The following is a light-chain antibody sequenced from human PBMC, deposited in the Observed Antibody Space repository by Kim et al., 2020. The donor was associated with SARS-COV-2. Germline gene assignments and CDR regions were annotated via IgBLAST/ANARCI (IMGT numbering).Light chain of an antibody. Sequence: ARGETASLTCGGNRIGGKNVHWYQQKAGQAPVVVIYNDNDRPSGIPERFSGSNSGNTATLTISRVEAGDDGDYYCHVWDTNSDHGVFGGGTKVTVL. J-gene: IGLJ2*01. CDR2: NDN. V-gene: IGLV3-21*04. CDR3: HVWDTNSDHGV. CDR1: RIGGKN.